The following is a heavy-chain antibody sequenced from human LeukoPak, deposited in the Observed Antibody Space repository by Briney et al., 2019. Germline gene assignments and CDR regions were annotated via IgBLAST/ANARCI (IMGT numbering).Heavy chain of an antibody. J-gene: IGHJ4*02. Sequence: SETLSLTCTVSGGSISSGSYYWSWIRQPAGKGLEWIGRIYTSGSTNYNPSLKSRVTISVDTSKNQFSLKLSSVTAADTTVYYCARDSGIRLCDYWGQGTLVTVSS. CDR2: IYTSGST. D-gene: IGHD5-18*01. CDR1: GGSISSGSYY. V-gene: IGHV4-61*02. CDR3: ARDSGIRLCDY.